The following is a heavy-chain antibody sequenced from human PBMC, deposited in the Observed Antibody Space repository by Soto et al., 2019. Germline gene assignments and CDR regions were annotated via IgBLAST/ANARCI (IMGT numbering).Heavy chain of an antibody. V-gene: IGHV3-33*01. Sequence: TGGSLRLSCAASGFTFSSFGMHWVSQAQGKGLEWVAVIWSDGSNKYYADSVKGRFTISRDNSKNMLYLQMNSLRAEDTAVYYCARPTTNIAVAGQTHYYYGMDVWGQGTTVTVSS. CDR3: ARPTTNIAVAGQTHYYYGMDV. D-gene: IGHD6-19*01. J-gene: IGHJ6*02. CDR2: IWSDGSNK. CDR1: GFTFSSFG.